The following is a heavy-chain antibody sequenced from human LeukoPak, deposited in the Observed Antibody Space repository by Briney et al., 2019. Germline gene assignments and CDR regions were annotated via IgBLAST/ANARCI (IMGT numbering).Heavy chain of an antibody. J-gene: IGHJ4*02. D-gene: IGHD5-12*01. Sequence: GGPLRLSCAASGFTFSSYGMHWVRQAPGKGLEWVAVISYDGSNKYYADSVKGRFTISRDNSKNTLYLQMNSLRAEDTAVYYCAKSIPEWATAFDYWGQGTLVTVSS. CDR1: GFTFSSYG. V-gene: IGHV3-30*18. CDR2: ISYDGSNK. CDR3: AKSIPEWATAFDY.